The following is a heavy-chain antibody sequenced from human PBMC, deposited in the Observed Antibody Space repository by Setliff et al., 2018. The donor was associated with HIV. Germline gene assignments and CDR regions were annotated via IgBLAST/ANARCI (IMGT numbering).Heavy chain of an antibody. CDR2: ISGCNGNT. CDR3: ARDFGGRWTFDY. D-gene: IGHD3-10*01. CDR1: GYTFTSSD. V-gene: IGHV1-18*01. J-gene: IGHJ4*02. Sequence: ASVKVSCKASGYTFTSSDINWVRQAPGQGLEWMGWISGCNGNTNYAEKFQGRLTLTTDTSTSTVYLELRSLTSDDTAVYYCARDFGGRWTFDYWGQGTLVTVSS.